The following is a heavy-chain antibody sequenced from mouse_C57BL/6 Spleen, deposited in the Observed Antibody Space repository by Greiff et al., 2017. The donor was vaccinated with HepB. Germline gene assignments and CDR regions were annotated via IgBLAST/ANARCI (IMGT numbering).Heavy chain of an antibody. Sequence: EVQVVESGGGLVKPGGSLKLSCAASGFTFSDYGMHWVRQAPEKGLEWVAYISSGSSTIYYADTVKGRFTISRDNAKNTLFLQMTSLRSEDTAMYYCASGFITTEEGFAYWGQGTLVTVSA. V-gene: IGHV5-17*01. CDR1: GFTFSDYG. CDR3: ASGFITTEEGFAY. CDR2: ISSGSSTI. J-gene: IGHJ3*01. D-gene: IGHD1-1*01.